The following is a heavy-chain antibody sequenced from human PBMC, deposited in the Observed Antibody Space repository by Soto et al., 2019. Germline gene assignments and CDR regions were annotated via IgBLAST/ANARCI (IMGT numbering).Heavy chain of an antibody. D-gene: IGHD3-10*01. V-gene: IGHV1-2*04. CDR3: GSVGGGLASLGYYGMDV. J-gene: IGHJ6*02. Sequence: QVQLVQSGAEVKKTGASVKVSCKASGYTFIGYYIHWVRQAPGQGREWMGWINPNSGGTNYAQGFMGWVIVPGDGAISTAYRERSGLKSDSRAGYCCGSVGGGLASLGYYGMDVWGQGTTVTVSS. CDR2: INPNSGGT. CDR1: GYTFIGYY.